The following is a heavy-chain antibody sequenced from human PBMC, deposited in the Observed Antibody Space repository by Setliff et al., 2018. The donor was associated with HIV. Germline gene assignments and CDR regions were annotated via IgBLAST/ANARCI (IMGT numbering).Heavy chain of an antibody. Sequence: SETLSLTCAVSGGSISSSNWWSWVRQPPGKGLEWIGEIYHSGSTYYNTSLKSRVTISVDTSKNQFSLKLSSVTAADTAVYYCARGRYYYDNSGYYYYFDYWGQGTLVTVS. V-gene: IGHV4-4*02. CDR1: GGSISSSNW. D-gene: IGHD3-22*01. J-gene: IGHJ4*02. CDR3: ARGRYYYDNSGYYYYFDY. CDR2: IYHSGST.